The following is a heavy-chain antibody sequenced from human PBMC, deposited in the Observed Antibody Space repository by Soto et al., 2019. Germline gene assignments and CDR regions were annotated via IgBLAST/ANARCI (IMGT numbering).Heavy chain of an antibody. V-gene: IGHV1-8*01. CDR3: ARERAHYGMDV. Sequence: DISWVRQATGQGLEWMGWMNPNSGNTGVAQKFQGRVTMNRYTSISTAYMELSSLRSEDTAVYYCARERAHYGMDVWGQGTTVTVSS. CDR2: MNPNSGNT. J-gene: IGHJ6*02. CDR1: D. D-gene: IGHD6-25*01.